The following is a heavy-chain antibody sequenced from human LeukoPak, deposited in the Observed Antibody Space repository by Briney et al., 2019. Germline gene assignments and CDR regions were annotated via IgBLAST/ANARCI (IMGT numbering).Heavy chain of an antibody. CDR2: IIPIFGTA. CDR3: ARTILTGYYPDYFDY. Sequence: ASVEVSCKASGGTFSSYAISWVRQAPGQGLEWMGGIIPIFGTANYAQKFQGRVTITTDESTSTAYMELSSLRSEDTAVYYCARTILTGYYPDYFDYWGQGTLVTVSS. J-gene: IGHJ4*02. CDR1: GGTFSSYA. V-gene: IGHV1-69*05. D-gene: IGHD3-9*01.